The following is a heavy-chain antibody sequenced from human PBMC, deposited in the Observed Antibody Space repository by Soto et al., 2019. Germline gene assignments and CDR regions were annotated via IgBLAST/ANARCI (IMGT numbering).Heavy chain of an antibody. V-gene: IGHV2-5*02. CDR3: AHDCGSRKFRAFDP. J-gene: IGHJ5*02. D-gene: IGHD3-10*01. CDR2: IYWDDDK. Sequence: QITLKGSGPTLVKPTQTLTLTCTFSGFSLNTSGVGVGWIRQPPGKALEWLPLIYWDDDKRYSPSLKTSLTITKDTSKNQVVLTMTNMDPVDTATYYCAHDCGSRKFRAFDPWGQGTLVTVSS. CDR1: GFSLNTSGVG.